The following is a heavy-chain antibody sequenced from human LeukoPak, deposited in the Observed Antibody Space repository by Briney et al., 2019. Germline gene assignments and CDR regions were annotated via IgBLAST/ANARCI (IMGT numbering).Heavy chain of an antibody. CDR2: INHSGST. CDR3: ARHLAAVAGSIVY. Sequence: SETLSLTCAVYGGSFRGYYWSWIRQPPGKGLEWIGEINHSGSTNYNPSLKSRVTISVDTSKNQFSLKLSSVTAADTAVYYCARHLAAVAGSIVYWGQGTLVTVSS. CDR1: GGSFRGYY. J-gene: IGHJ4*02. D-gene: IGHD6-19*01. V-gene: IGHV4-34*01.